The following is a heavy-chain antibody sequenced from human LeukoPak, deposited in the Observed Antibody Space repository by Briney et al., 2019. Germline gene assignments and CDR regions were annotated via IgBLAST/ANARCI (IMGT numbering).Heavy chain of an antibody. CDR2: MNHSGST. J-gene: IGHJ4*02. D-gene: IGHD2-2*01. V-gene: IGHV4-34*01. Sequence: SETLSLTCAVYGGSFSGYYWRWIRQPPGKGLEWIGEMNHSGSTNYNPSLKSRVTISVDTSKNQFSLKLSSVTAAATAVYYCASRKYQWYFDYWGQGTLVTVSS. CDR3: ASRKYQWYFDY. CDR1: GGSFSGYY.